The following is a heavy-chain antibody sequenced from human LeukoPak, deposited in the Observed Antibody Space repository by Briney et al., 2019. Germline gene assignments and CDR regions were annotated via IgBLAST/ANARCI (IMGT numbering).Heavy chain of an antibody. V-gene: IGHV3-7*01. Sequence: PGGSLRLSCAASGFTFSNYLMSWVRLAPGRGLEWVASIKQDGSEKYFVDSVKGRFTISRDNAKNSLYLQMNSLRAEDTAVYYCARDINSNYYYYGMDVWGQGTTVTVSS. J-gene: IGHJ6*02. D-gene: IGHD1-14*01. CDR2: IKQDGSEK. CDR3: ARDINSNYYYYGMDV. CDR1: GFTFSNYL.